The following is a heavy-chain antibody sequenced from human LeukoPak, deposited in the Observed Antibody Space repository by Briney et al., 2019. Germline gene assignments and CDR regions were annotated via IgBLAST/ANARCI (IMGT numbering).Heavy chain of an antibody. V-gene: IGHV4-61*09. Sequence: SETLSLTCTVSGGSINNGGYCWSWIRQPAGKGLEWIGHIYTSGSTNYNPSLKSRVTISVDTSKNQFSLKLSSVTAADTAVYYCARDEYYYDSSGYYADGAFDIWGQGTMVTVSS. CDR2: IYTSGST. J-gene: IGHJ3*02. CDR1: GGSINNGGYC. CDR3: ARDEYYYDSSGYYADGAFDI. D-gene: IGHD3-22*01.